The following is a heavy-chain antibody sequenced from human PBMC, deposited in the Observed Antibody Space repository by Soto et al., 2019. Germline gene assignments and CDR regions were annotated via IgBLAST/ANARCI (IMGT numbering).Heavy chain of an antibody. D-gene: IGHD2-2*01. CDR2: IYYSGST. CDR3: ARQPLPVLGVDY. CDR1: GGSISSSSYY. V-gene: IGHV4-39*01. Sequence: SETLSLTCTVSGGSISSSSYYWGWIRQPPGKGLEWIGSIYYSGSTYYNPSLKSRVTISVDTSKNQFSLKLSSVTAADTAVYYCARQPLPVLGVDYWGQGTLVTVSS. J-gene: IGHJ4*02.